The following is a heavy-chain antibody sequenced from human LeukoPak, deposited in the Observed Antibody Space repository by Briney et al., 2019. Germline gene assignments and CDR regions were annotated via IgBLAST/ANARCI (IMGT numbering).Heavy chain of an antibody. D-gene: IGHD6-19*01. J-gene: IGHJ4*02. CDR1: GLTFSSYA. V-gene: IGHV3-23*01. CDR3: TTSPVPGIDY. CDR2: ISGIGGRT. Sequence: PGGSLRLSCAASGLTFSSYAMSWVRQAPGKGLEWVSDISGIGGRTYYADSVKGRFTISRDNGKHTLYLQMSSLRTEDTAMYYCTTSPVPGIDYWGQGIQVTVSS.